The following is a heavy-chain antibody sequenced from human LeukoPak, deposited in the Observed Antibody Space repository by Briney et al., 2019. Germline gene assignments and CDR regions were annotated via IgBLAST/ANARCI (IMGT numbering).Heavy chain of an antibody. CDR3: AKDRGSYSTTADS. J-gene: IGHJ5*01. Sequence: GGSLRLSCAASGFTFSSYGMHWVRQAPGKGLEWVAVISYDGSNKYYGDSVKGRLTISRDNSKNTLYLQMNSLRAEDTAVYYCAKDRGSYSTTADSWGQGTLVTVSS. CDR1: GFTFSSYG. CDR2: ISYDGSNK. V-gene: IGHV3-30*18. D-gene: IGHD1-26*01.